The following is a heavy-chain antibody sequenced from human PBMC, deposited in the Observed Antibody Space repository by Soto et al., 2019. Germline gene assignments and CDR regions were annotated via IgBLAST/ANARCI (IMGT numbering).Heavy chain of an antibody. J-gene: IGHJ5*02. D-gene: IGHD1-26*01. CDR2: HYSGGST. CDR3: ARHRHPRGTVGTTSPLDP. Sequence: GGSLRLSCAISGFSVSSNYLSWVRQAPGKGLEWVSVHYSGGSTYYADSVQGRFTISRDKSNNTLYLQMRRVRAEDTAVYFCARHRHPRGTVGTTSPLDPWGQGTQVTV. V-gene: IGHV3-53*01. CDR1: GFSVSSNY.